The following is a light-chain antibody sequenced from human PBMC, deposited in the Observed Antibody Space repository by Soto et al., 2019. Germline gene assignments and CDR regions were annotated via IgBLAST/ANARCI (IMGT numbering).Light chain of an antibody. CDR2: DAS. J-gene: IGKJ4*01. CDR3: QQYTSWPPLT. Sequence: EIVMTQSPVTLSVSPGEGATLSCRASQSVHRDLAWYQQKPGQAPRLLIYDASIRATGIPARFSGSGSGTEFTLTISSLQSEDFAVYYCQQYTSWPPLTFGGGTKVEI. CDR1: QSVHRD. V-gene: IGKV3-15*01.